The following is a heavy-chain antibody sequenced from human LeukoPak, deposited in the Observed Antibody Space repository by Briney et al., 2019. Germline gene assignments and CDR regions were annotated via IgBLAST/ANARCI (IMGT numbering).Heavy chain of an antibody. D-gene: IGHD6-19*01. CDR1: GGSISSSGYY. CDR2: IYYSGST. J-gene: IGHJ4*02. Sequence: SETLSLTCTVSGGSISSSGYYWGWIRQPPGKGLEWIGYIYYSGSTNYNPSLKSRVTISVDTSKNQFSLKLSSVTAADTAVYYCARAATSSGWYIGYWGQGTLVTVSS. CDR3: ARAATSSGWYIGY. V-gene: IGHV4-61*08.